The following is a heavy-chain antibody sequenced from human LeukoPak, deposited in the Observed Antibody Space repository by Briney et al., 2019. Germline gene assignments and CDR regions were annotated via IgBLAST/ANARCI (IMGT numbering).Heavy chain of an antibody. V-gene: IGHV4-39*01. CDR1: GGSISSSSYY. CDR3: ARHTRPGHSGYENAFDI. D-gene: IGHD5-12*01. CDR2: VFDSGST. J-gene: IGHJ3*02. Sequence: PSETLSLTCTVSGGSISSSSYYWGWIRQPPGKGLEWIGNVFDSGSTHHNPSLKSRVTISVDTSKNQFSLRLSSVTAADTAVYYCARHTRPGHSGYENAFDIWGQGTMVTVSS.